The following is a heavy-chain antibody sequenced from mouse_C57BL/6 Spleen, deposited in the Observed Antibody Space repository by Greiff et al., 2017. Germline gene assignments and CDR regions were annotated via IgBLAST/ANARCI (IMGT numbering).Heavy chain of an antibody. CDR2: IYPRSGNT. CDR3: ARGGTTVVATDFDY. CDR1: GYTFTSYG. V-gene: IGHV1-81*01. Sequence: QVQLKESGAELARPGASVKLSCKASGYTFTSYGISWVKQRTGQGLEWIGEIYPRSGNTYYNEKFKGKATLTADKSSSTAYMELRSLTSEDSAVYFCARGGTTVVATDFDYWGQGTTLTVSS. D-gene: IGHD1-1*01. J-gene: IGHJ2*01.